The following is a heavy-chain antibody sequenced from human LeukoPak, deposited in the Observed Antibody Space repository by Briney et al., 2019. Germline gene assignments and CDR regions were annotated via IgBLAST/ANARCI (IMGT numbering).Heavy chain of an antibody. Sequence: GGSLRLSCAASGFTFSSYSLNWVRQAPGKGLEWVSYISSSSSTIYYADSVKGRFTISRDNAKNSLYLQMNSLRAEDTALYYCAKGLRYFDLDYWGQGTLVTVSS. V-gene: IGHV3-48*04. CDR3: AKGLRYFDLDY. CDR2: ISSSSSTI. D-gene: IGHD3-9*01. J-gene: IGHJ4*02. CDR1: GFTFSSYS.